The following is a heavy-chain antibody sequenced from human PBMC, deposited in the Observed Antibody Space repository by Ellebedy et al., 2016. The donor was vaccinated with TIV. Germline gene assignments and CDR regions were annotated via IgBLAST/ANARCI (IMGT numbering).Heavy chain of an antibody. J-gene: IGHJ6*03. D-gene: IGHD3-10*01. V-gene: IGHV4-34*01. Sequence: GSLRLXXAVYGGSFSGYYWSWIRQPPGKGLEWIGEINHSGSTNYNPSLKSRVTISVDTSKNQFSLKLSSVTAADTAVYYCARNPTAAQKRLYGSGSYAYYMDVWGKGTTVTVSS. CDR3: ARNPTAAQKRLYGSGSYAYYMDV. CDR2: INHSGST. CDR1: GGSFSGYY.